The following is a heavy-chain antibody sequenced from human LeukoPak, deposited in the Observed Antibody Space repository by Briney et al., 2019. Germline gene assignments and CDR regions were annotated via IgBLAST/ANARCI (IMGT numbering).Heavy chain of an antibody. CDR2: ISYDGSNK. CDR1: GFTFSSYG. D-gene: IGHD5-12*01. Sequence: GGSLRLSCAASGFTFSSYGMHWVRQAPGKGLEWVAVISYDGSNKYYADSVKGRFTISRDNSKNTLYLQMNSLRAEDTAVYYCAKDVDIRAYYYYYGMDVWGQGTTVTVSS. V-gene: IGHV3-30*18. CDR3: AKDVDIRAYYYYYGMDV. J-gene: IGHJ6*02.